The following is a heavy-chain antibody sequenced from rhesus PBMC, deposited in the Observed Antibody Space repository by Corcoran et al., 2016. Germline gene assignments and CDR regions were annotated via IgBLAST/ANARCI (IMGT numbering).Heavy chain of an antibody. J-gene: IGHJ6*01. CDR1: GGSISSNY. CDR2: IPGSGGST. Sequence: QLQLQESGPGLVKPSETLSLTCAVSGGSISSNYWSWIRQPPGKGLEWIGRIPGSGGSTDYNPSLKSRVTISTDTSKNQFSLKLSSVTAAGTAVYYCARERVGLVVVAIDGLDSWGQGVVVTVSS. V-gene: IGHV4-173*01. CDR3: ARERVGLVVVAIDGLDS. D-gene: IGHD2-21*01.